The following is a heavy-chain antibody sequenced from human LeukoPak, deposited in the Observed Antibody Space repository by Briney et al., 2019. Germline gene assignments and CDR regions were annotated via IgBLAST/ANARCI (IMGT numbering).Heavy chain of an antibody. J-gene: IGHJ4*02. D-gene: IGHD2-15*01. V-gene: IGHV4-34*01. CDR1: GGSFSGYY. CDR2: INHSGST. CDR3: ARKVYSPKGYCSGGSCYPFDY. Sequence: SETLSLTCAVYGGSFSGYYWSWIRQPPGKGLEWIGEINHSGSTNYNPSLKSRVTISVDTSKNQFSLKLSSVTAADTAVYYCARKVYSPKGYCSGGSCYPFDYWGQGTLVTVSS.